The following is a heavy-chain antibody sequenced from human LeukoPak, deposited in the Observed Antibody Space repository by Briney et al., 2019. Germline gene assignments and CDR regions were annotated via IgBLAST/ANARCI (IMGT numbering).Heavy chain of an antibody. CDR1: GASIRSNNYY. J-gene: IGHJ4*02. CDR3: ARHPHPKSSSGLVVPY. Sequence: PSETLSLTCTVSGASIRSNNYYWGWIRQPPGEGLEWIGSIYYSGSTYYNPSLKSRVTISADTSKSQFSLKVSSVTAADTAEYYCARHPHPKSSSGLVVPYWGQGTLVTVSS. D-gene: IGHD6-6*01. V-gene: IGHV4-39*01. CDR2: IYYSGST.